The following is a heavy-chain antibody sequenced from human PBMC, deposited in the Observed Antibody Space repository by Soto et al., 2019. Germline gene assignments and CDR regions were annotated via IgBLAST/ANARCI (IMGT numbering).Heavy chain of an antibody. V-gene: IGHV3-23*01. D-gene: IGHD6-13*01. CDR2: ISGSGGRT. CDR3: AKTLLSTSWYGLHDY. CDR1: DFTFSSYA. Sequence: PXECLRLSCAASDFTFSSYAMSWVRQAPGKGLEWVSTISGSGGRTYYADSVKGRFTISRDNSRNTLHLQMNSLRVEDTALYYCAKTLLSTSWYGLHDYVSQGTLVTVSS. J-gene: IGHJ4*02.